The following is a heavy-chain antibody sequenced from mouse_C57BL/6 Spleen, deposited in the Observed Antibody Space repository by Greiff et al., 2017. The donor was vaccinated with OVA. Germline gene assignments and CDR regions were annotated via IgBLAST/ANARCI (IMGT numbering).Heavy chain of an antibody. CDR2: IRRKSSNYAS. D-gene: IGHD2-5*01. CDR1: GFTFNTYA. V-gene: IGHV10-3*01. J-gene: IGHJ4*01. CDR3: VGNSNGGGMDY. Sequence: EVQGVESGGGLVQPKGSLKLSCAASGFTFNTYAMHWVRQAPGKGLEWVARIRRKSSNYASYYADSGKARFTISTAATPTMLYLHMTNLKTADTAMYYCVGNSNGGGMDYWGQGTSVTVSS.